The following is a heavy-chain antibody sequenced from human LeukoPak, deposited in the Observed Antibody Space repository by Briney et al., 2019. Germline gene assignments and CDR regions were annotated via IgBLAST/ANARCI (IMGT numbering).Heavy chain of an antibody. CDR2: INHSGST. V-gene: IGHV4-39*07. D-gene: IGHD2-2*01. Sequence: SETLSLTCTVSGDSISSSSYYWGWIRQPPGKGLEWIGEINHSGSTNYSPSLKSRVTISVDTSKNQFSLKLSSVTAADTAVYYCARGYCSSTSCYPDPWGQGTLVTVSS. CDR1: GDSISSSSYY. J-gene: IGHJ5*02. CDR3: ARGYCSSTSCYPDP.